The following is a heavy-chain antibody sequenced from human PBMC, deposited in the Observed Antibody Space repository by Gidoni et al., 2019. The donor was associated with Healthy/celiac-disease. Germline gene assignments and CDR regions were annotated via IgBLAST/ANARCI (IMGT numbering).Heavy chain of an antibody. CDR3: ARQRWEGYFDL. CDR1: GGSISSYY. D-gene: IGHD1-26*01. CDR2: IYYSGST. Sequence: QVQLQASGPGLVKPSETLSLTCTVSGGSISSYYWSSIRQPPGKGLEWIGYIYYSGSTNYNPSLKSRVTISVDTSKNQFSLKLSSVTAADTAVYYCARQRWEGYFDLWGRGTLVTVSS. J-gene: IGHJ2*01. V-gene: IGHV4-59*08.